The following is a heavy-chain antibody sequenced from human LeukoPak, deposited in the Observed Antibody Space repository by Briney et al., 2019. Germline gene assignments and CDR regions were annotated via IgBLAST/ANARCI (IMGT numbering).Heavy chain of an antibody. D-gene: IGHD5-24*01. Sequence: SETLSLTCTVSGGFISTSSYYWGWIRQPPGKGLEWIGTIFRIGSTYYNPSLKSRVTISVDRSKNQFSLKLSSVTAADTAVYYCARGGDGYNPPVDYWGQGTLVTVSS. CDR2: IFRIGST. J-gene: IGHJ4*02. V-gene: IGHV4-39*07. CDR3: ARGGDGYNPPVDY. CDR1: GGFISTSSYY.